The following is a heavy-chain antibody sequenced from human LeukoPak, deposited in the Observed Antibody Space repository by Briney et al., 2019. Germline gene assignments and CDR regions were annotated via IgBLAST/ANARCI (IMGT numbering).Heavy chain of an antibody. Sequence: GASVKVSCKASGYTFTSYDINWVRQATGQGLEWMGWMNPNNGNTGYAQKFQGRVTMTRSTSISTAYMELSSLRSEDTAVYYCARLASSSWPLYYYYGMDVWGQGTMVTVSS. D-gene: IGHD6-13*01. CDR1: GYTFTSYD. J-gene: IGHJ6*02. CDR3: ARLASSSWPLYYYYGMDV. CDR2: MNPNNGNT. V-gene: IGHV1-8*01.